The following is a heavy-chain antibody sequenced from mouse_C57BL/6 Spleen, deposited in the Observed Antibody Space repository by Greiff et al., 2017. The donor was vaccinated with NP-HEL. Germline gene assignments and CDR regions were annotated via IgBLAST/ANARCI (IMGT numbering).Heavy chain of an antibody. CDR2: IYTGDGDT. Sequence: VQLQQSGAELVKPGASVKISRKASGYAFSSYWMNWVKQRPGKGLEWIGQIYTGDGDTNYNGKFKGKDTLTADKSSSTNDMQLSSLTPEDSAVYFGARAELGGVFDYWGQGTTLTVSS. CDR3: ARAELGGVFDY. D-gene: IGHD4-1*01. CDR1: GYAFSSYW. J-gene: IGHJ2*01. V-gene: IGHV1-80*01.